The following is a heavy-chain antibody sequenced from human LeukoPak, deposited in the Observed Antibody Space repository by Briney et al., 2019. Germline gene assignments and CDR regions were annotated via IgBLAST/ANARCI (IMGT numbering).Heavy chain of an antibody. J-gene: IGHJ6*02. Sequence: ASVKVSCKASGYTFTSYYMHWVRQAPGQGLEWMGIINPSGGSTSYAQRFQGRVTMTRDTSMSTVYMELSSLRSEDTAVYYCARDRDIVVVPAAMFYYYYGMDVWGQGTTVTVSS. CDR1: GYTFTSYY. V-gene: IGHV1-46*01. D-gene: IGHD2-2*01. CDR3: ARDRDIVVVPAAMFYYYYGMDV. CDR2: INPSGGST.